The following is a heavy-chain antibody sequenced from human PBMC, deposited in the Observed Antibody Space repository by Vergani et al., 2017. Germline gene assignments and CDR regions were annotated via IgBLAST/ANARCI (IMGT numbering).Heavy chain of an antibody. D-gene: IGHD2/OR15-2a*01. V-gene: IGHV4-59*01. CDR2: VYYTGST. CDR1: GAAIKDFY. CDR3: ARDRDLYCRSTTSCHNWFDP. J-gene: IGHJ5*02. Sequence: QVQLQESGPGLVKPSETLSLTCTVSGAAIKDFYWSWFRQPPGKGLEWIGYVYYTGSTTYNPSLRSRVTISVDTSNNQFSLRRTSLTAADTAIYYCARDRDLYCRSTTSCHNWFDPGGQGSLVTVSS.